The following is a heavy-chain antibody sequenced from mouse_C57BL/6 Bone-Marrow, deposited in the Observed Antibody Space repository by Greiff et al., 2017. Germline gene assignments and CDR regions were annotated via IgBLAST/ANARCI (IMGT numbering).Heavy chain of an antibody. CDR3: VRQRDYYGSWFAY. CDR1: GFSFNTYA. D-gene: IGHD1-1*01. V-gene: IGHV10-1*01. J-gene: IGHJ3*01. CDR2: LRSKSNNYAT. Sequence: EVKLMESGGGLVQPKGSLQLSCAASGFSFNTYALNWVRQAPGKGLAWVARLRSKSNNYATSYADSLKDRFTISRDDSESMLYLQMNNLKTEDTAMYDCVRQRDYYGSWFAYGGQGTLVTVSA.